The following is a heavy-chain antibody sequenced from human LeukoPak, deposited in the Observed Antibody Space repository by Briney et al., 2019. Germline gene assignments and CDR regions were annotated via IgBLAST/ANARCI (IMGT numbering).Heavy chain of an antibody. CDR3: ARRADGGTYYYDSSLDY. CDR1: GFTFDDYG. D-gene: IGHD3-22*01. J-gene: IGHJ4*02. CDR2: ISISGSTI. Sequence: GGSLRLSCAASGFTFDDYGMSWVCQGPGQGLEWVSYISISGSTISYSDSVKGRFTISRDNAKNSLYLQMNSLRAEDTAVYYCARRADGGTYYYDSSLDYWGQGTLVTVSS. V-gene: IGHV3-11*04.